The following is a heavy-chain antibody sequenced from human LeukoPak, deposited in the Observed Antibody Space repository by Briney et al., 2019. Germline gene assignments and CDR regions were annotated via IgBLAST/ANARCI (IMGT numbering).Heavy chain of an antibody. CDR1: GYTFTDYF. V-gene: IGHV1-2*04. J-gene: IGHJ4*02. D-gene: IGHD4-23*01. Sequence: ASVKVSCKASGYTFTDYFIHWVRQAPGQGLEGMGWINPKGGGTNYAQNFQGWVTMTRDTSVRTAYMELSRLISDDTAVYYCAREIGGNLHYDYWGQGALVTVSS. CDR3: AREIGGNLHYDY. CDR2: INPKGGGT.